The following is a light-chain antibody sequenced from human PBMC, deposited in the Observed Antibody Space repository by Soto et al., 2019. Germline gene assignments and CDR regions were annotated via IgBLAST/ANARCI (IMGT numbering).Light chain of an antibody. CDR2: SNT. Sequence: QSVLTQPPPASGTPGQTIALSCSGGSSNIGSHTVNWYQQLPGTAPRLLIYSNTQRPSGVPDRFSGSKSGTSASLAISGLQSEYEGDYYCAAWDDSLNGVVFGGGTKLTVL. V-gene: IGLV1-44*01. J-gene: IGLJ2*01. CDR3: AAWDDSLNGVV. CDR1: SSNIGSHT.